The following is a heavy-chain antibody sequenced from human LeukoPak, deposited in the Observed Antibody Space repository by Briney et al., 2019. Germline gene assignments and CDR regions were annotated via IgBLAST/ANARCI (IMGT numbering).Heavy chain of an antibody. CDR2: IYPADSDT. J-gene: IGHJ5*02. D-gene: IGHD3-9*01. CDR1: GYSFASNW. CDR3: ARNYDILTGYYPFDH. Sequence: GESLKISCKGSGYSFASNWIGWVRQMPGKGLEWMGSIYPADSDTRYSPSFQGQVTISADKSISTAYLRWSSLKASDTAIYYCARNYDILTGYYPFDHWGQGTLVTVSS. V-gene: IGHV5-51*01.